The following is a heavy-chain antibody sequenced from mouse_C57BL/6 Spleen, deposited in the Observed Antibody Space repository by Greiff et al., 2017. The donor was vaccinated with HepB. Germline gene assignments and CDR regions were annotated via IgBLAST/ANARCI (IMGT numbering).Heavy chain of an antibody. V-gene: IGHV1-55*01. J-gene: IGHJ1*03. CDR2: IYPGSGST. CDR1: GYTFTSYW. CDR3: ASEDDSSQYGDV. Sequence: QVQLQQPGAELVKPGASVKMSCKASGYTFTSYWITWVKQRPGQGLEWIGDIYPGSGSTNYNEKFKSKATLTVDTSSSTAYMQLSSLTSEVSAVCYCASEDDSSQYGDVWGTGATVTVAS. D-gene: IGHD1-1*01.